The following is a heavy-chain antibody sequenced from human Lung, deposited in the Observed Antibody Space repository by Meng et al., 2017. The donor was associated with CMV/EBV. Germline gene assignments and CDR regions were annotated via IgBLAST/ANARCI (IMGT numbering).Heavy chain of an antibody. Sequence: EVGGGLFQRGGSRSLTCEVFGFTISTHWMHWARQVPGKGLEWVSRLKSDENRINYADSVKGRFTISRDNDKNTVYLQMNSLRAEDTAVYYCARGVAEFLGWEMGHWGQGTLVTASS. CDR2: LKSDENRI. D-gene: IGHD1-26*01. CDR3: ARGVAEFLGWEMGH. CDR1: GFTISTHW. J-gene: IGHJ4*02. V-gene: IGHV3-74*01.